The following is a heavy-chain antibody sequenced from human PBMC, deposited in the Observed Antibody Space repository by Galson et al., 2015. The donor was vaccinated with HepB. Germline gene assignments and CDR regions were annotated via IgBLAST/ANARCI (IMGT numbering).Heavy chain of an antibody. CDR1: GFTFSSYA. Sequence: SLRLSCAASGFTFSSYAMHWVRQAPGKGLEWVAVISYDGSNKYYADSVKGRFTISRDNSKNTLYLQMNSLRAEDTAVYYCAREAVAGPHFDYWGQGTLVTVSS. CDR3: AREAVAGPHFDY. V-gene: IGHV3-30*04. J-gene: IGHJ4*02. CDR2: ISYDGSNK. D-gene: IGHD6-19*01.